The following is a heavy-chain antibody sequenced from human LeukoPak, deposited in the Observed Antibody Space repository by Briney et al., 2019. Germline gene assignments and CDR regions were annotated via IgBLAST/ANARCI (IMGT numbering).Heavy chain of an antibody. CDR3: AREAAGRDYYGMDV. Sequence: TSSETLSLTCAVYGGSFSGYYWSWIRQPPGKGLEWIGEINHSGSTSYNPSLKSRVTISVDTSKNQFSLKLSSVTAADTAVYYCAREAAGRDYYGMDVWGQGTTVTVSS. V-gene: IGHV4-34*01. CDR2: INHSGST. J-gene: IGHJ6*02. CDR1: GGSFSGYY. D-gene: IGHD6-13*01.